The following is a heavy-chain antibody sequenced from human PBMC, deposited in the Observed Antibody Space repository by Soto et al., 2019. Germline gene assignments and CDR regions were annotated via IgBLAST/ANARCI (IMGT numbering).Heavy chain of an antibody. D-gene: IGHD5-12*01. CDR2: IYYSGDT. CDR3: ARQLPATAAFDV. J-gene: IGHJ3*01. V-gene: IGHV4-59*08. Sequence: QVQLQESGPGLVKPSETLSLTCTVSGGSVSNYYWSWIRQPPGKGLEWIGYIYYSGDTNYNPSLKCRVTMSVYTSKNQVSLNLSSVTAADTAVYYCARQLPATAAFDVWGQGTMVTVSS. CDR1: GGSVSNYY.